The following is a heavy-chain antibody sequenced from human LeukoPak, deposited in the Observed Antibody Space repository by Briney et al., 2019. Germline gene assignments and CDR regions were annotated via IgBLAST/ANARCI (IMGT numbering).Heavy chain of an antibody. D-gene: IGHD6-19*01. CDR2: ISSSSSYI. CDR3: ARDVYSSGWTFDY. CDR1: GFTFSSYS. Sequence: GGSLRLSCAVSGFTFSSYSMNWVRQAPGKGLEWVSSISSSSSYIYYADSVKGRFTISRDNAKNSLYLQMNSLRAEDTAVYYCARDVYSSGWTFDYWGQGTLVTVSS. J-gene: IGHJ4*02. V-gene: IGHV3-21*01.